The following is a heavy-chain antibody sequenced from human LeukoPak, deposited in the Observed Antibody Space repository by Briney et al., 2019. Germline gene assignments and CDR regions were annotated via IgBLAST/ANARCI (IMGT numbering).Heavy chain of an antibody. CDR3: ARQAAGVVY. V-gene: IGHV3-64*01. Sequence: GGSLRLSCAASGFTFSTYAMHWVRQAPGKGLQYVSGITSNGGSTYYANSVKGRFTISRDNSKNTLYLQMGSLRAEDMAVYYCARQAAGVVYWGQRTLVTVSS. CDR2: ITSNGGST. CDR1: GFTFSTYA. J-gene: IGHJ4*02. D-gene: IGHD6-13*01.